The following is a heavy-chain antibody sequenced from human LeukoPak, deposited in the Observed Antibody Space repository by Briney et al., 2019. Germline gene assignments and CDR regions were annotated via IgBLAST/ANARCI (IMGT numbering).Heavy chain of an antibody. CDR1: GYTFAGYY. V-gene: IGHV1-2*02. D-gene: IGHD3-22*01. CDR2: INPNSGGT. J-gene: IGHJ6*02. Sequence: ASVKVSCKASGYTFAGYYMHWVRQAPGQGLEWMGWINPNSGGTNYAQKFQGRVTMTRDTSISTAYMELSRLRSDDTAVYYCASLYYYDSSGYYYYYGMDVWGQGTTVTVSS. CDR3: ASLYYYDSSGYYYYYGMDV.